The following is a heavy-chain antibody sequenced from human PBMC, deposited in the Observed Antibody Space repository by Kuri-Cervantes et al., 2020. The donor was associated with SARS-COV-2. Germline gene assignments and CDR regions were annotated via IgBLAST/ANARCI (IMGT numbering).Heavy chain of an antibody. CDR3: ARDPWYGGNEAPGYFDY. V-gene: IGHV3-21*05. CDR1: GFTFSSYE. Sequence: GGSLRLSCAASGFTFSSYEMNWVRQAPGKGLEWVSYISSSSSYTNYADSVKGRFTISRDNAKNSLYLQMNSLRAEDTAVYYCARDPWYGGNEAPGYFDYWGQGTLVTVSS. D-gene: IGHD4-23*01. CDR2: ISSSSSYT. J-gene: IGHJ4*02.